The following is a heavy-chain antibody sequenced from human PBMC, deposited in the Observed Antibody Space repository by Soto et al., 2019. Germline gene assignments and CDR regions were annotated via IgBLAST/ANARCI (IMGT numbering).Heavy chain of an antibody. Sequence: EVQLAESGGGLVQPGGSLRLSCEASGFTFSSYSMNWVRQAPGKGLERVSYISVSSSTIYYADSVKGRFTISRDNAKKSLYLQMNSLRDEDTAVYYCARDMGYDKEFDYWGQGTLVTVSS. D-gene: IGHD2-15*01. CDR3: ARDMGYDKEFDY. CDR1: GFTFSSYS. CDR2: ISVSSSTI. V-gene: IGHV3-48*02. J-gene: IGHJ4*02.